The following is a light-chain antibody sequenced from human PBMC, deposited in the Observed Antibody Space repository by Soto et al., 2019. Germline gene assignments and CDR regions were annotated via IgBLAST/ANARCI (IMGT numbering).Light chain of an antibody. J-gene: IGKJ1*01. V-gene: IGKV1-5*03. CDR2: KXS. CDR1: KTISSL. CDR3: QQYDSYSEP. Sequence: DIQMSESRSTLSASVXDRVPITSLASKTISSLLAXXQQXXGXAPKXXXDKXSTLTSGGPSRLSGSGSGTDFTLTISSLQPDDFANYYCQQYDSYSEPFGQGTKVDIK.